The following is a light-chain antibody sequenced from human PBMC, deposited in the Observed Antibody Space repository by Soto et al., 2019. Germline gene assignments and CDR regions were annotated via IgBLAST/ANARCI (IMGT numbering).Light chain of an antibody. Sequence: DIQMTQSPSSLSASVGVRGTISCRASQTISSYLHWAQNKPGRVPRLLISDVSTLQSGVPGRLRGRGSETELTLTITDVQPEDFSTYYCQQGYSSHALTFGGGTKLELK. CDR1: QTISSY. V-gene: IGKV1-39*01. J-gene: IGKJ4*01. CDR3: QQGYSSHALT. CDR2: DVS.